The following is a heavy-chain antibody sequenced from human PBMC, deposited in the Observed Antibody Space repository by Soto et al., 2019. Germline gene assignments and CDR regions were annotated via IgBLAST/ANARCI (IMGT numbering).Heavy chain of an antibody. D-gene: IGHD2-15*01. CDR1: GGSMSSYY. V-gene: IGHV4-59*01. J-gene: IGHJ4*02. Sequence: SETLSLTCTVSGGSMSSYYWTWLRQSPGRGLEWIGYISYSGSTYYNPSLKSRVTISADTSKNQLSLRMNSMIAADTAVYYCARADPDASVGYWGQGTLVTVSS. CDR3: ARADPDASVGY. CDR2: ISYSGST.